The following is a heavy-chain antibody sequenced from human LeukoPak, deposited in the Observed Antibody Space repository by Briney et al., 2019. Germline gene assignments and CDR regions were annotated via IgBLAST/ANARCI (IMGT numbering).Heavy chain of an antibody. J-gene: IGHJ5*02. V-gene: IGHV4-34*12. CDR1: GGSFSGYY. D-gene: IGHD3-10*01. CDR3: ARERLSMVRGVIPKEAWGWFDP. CDR2: IIDTGST. Sequence: PSETLSLTCAVYGGSFSGYYWTWIRQPPGKGLEWIGEIIDTGSTKYNSSLKSRVTISVDTSKNQFCLELSSVTAADTAVYYCARERLSMVRGVIPKEAWGWFDPWGQGTLVTVSS.